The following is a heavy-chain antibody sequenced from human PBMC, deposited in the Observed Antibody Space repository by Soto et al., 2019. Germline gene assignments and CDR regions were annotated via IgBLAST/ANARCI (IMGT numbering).Heavy chain of an antibody. CDR2: INAGNGNT. CDR1: GYTFTSCA. CDR3: ARDVHEDIVVVPAAINFDY. Sequence: ASVKVSCKASGYTFTSCAMHWVRQAPGQRLEWMGWINAGNGNTKYSQKFQGRVTITRDTSASTAYMELSSLRSEDTAVYYCARDVHEDIVVVPAAINFDYWGQGTLVTVSS. V-gene: IGHV1-3*01. J-gene: IGHJ4*02. D-gene: IGHD2-2*01.